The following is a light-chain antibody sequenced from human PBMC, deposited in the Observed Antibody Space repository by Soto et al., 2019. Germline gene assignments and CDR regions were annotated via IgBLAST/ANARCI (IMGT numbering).Light chain of an antibody. CDR2: RNN. V-gene: IGLV1-47*01. J-gene: IGLJ3*02. CDR3: AAWDDSLSGVV. Sequence: QSVLTQPPSASGTPGQRVTISCSGSSSNVGSNYVYWYQQLPGTAPKLLIYRNNQRPSGVPGRFSGSKSGTSASLAISGLRAEDDADYHCAAWDDSLSGVVFGGGTKLTVL. CDR1: SSNVGSNY.